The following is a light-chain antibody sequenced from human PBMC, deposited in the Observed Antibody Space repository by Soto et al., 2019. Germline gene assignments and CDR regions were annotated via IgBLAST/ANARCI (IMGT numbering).Light chain of an antibody. CDR1: QSINRH. Sequence: EIVMTQSPATLSLSPGERATLSCRASQSINRHLAWYQQQPGQAPRLLIHGASRRATGIPDRFSGSGSGTDFTLTISRLEPEDFAVYYCQQYGNSPQTFGQGTKV. CDR3: QQYGNSPQT. CDR2: GAS. J-gene: IGKJ1*01. V-gene: IGKV3-20*01.